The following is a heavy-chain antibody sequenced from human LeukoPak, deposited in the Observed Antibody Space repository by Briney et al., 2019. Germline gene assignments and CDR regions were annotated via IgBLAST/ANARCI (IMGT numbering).Heavy chain of an antibody. V-gene: IGHV1-2*02. CDR2: INPNSGGT. Sequence: ASVKVSCKASGYTFTGYYMHWVRQAPGQGLEWMGWINPNSGGTNSAQKFQGRVTMTRDTSISTAYMELSSLRSEDTAVYYYARAARDVVVAATRYFYDYWGQGTLVTVSS. CDR3: ARAARDVVVAATRYFYDY. CDR1: GYTFTGYY. D-gene: IGHD2-15*01. J-gene: IGHJ4*02.